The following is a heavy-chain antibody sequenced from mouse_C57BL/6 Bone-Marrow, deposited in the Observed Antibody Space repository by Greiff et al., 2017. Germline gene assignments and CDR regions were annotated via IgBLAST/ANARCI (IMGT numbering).Heavy chain of an antibody. Sequence: VQLKQSGPELVKPGASVKISCKASGYTFTDYYMNWVKQSNGKSLEWIGDINPNNGGTSYNQKFKGKATLTVDKFSSTAYMELRSLTSEDSAVYYCARGGYDAWFAYWGQGTLVTVSA. D-gene: IGHD2-2*01. CDR1: GYTFTDYY. V-gene: IGHV1-26*01. CDR3: ARGGYDAWFAY. J-gene: IGHJ3*01. CDR2: INPNNGGT.